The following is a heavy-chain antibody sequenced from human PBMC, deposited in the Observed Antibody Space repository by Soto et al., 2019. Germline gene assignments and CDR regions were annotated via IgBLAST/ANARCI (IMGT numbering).Heavy chain of an antibody. CDR1: GYTFTSYY. CDR2: INPSGGST. Sequence: QVQLVQSGAEVKKPGASVKVSCKASGYTFTSYYMHWVRQAPGQGLEWMGIINPSGGSTSYAQKFQGRVTMTRATSPSTVYMELSSLRSEDTAVYYCASAPGYSYGGYYSYYGMDVWGQGTTVTVSS. V-gene: IGHV1-46*01. D-gene: IGHD5-18*01. J-gene: IGHJ6*02. CDR3: ASAPGYSYGGYYSYYGMDV.